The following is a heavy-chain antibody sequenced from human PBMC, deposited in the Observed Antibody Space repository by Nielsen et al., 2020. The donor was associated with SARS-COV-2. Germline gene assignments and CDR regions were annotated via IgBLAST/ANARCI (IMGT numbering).Heavy chain of an antibody. V-gene: IGHV3-9*01. CDR1: GFTFDDYA. CDR2: ISWSSGSI. CDR3: ANFILGNYYGMDV. D-gene: IGHD3-16*01. J-gene: IGHJ6*02. Sequence: GGSLRLSCAASGFTFDDYAMHWVRQAPGKGLEWVSGISWSSGSIGYADSVKGRFTISRDNAKNSLYLQMNSLRAEDTALYYCANFILGNYYGMDVWGQGTTVTVSS.